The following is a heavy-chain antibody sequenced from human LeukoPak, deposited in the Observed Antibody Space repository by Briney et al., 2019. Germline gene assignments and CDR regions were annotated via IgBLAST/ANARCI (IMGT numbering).Heavy chain of an antibody. Sequence: GGSLRLSCATSGFTFSNYGMHWVRQAPGKGLEWVAFIRFDGSTKYYADSVKGRFTISRDNSKNTFYLQMNSLRGGDTAVYYCARDSSGLLGATWYFDYWGQGTLVTVSS. J-gene: IGHJ4*02. CDR2: IRFDGSTK. V-gene: IGHV3-30*02. CDR1: GFTFSNYG. CDR3: ARDSSGLLGATWYFDY. D-gene: IGHD1-26*01.